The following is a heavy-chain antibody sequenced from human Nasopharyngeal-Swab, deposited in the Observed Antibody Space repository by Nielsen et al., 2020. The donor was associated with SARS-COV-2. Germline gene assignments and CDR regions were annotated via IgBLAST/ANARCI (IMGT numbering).Heavy chain of an antibody. D-gene: IGHD6-13*01. Sequence: ASVKVSCKASGYTFTSYAMNWVRQAPGQGLEWMGWINTNTGIPTYAQGFTGRFVFSLDTSVSTAYLQISSLKAEDTAVYYCARGPSPYSSSWYDWFDPWGQGTLVTVSS. CDR3: ARGPSPYSSSWYDWFDP. J-gene: IGHJ5*02. CDR2: INTNTGIP. CDR1: GYTFTSYA. V-gene: IGHV7-4-1*02.